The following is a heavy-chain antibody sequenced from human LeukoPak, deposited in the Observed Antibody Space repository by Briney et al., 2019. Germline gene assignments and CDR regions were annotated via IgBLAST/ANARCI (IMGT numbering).Heavy chain of an antibody. CDR3: VPWAAAGTDWFDP. J-gene: IGHJ5*02. D-gene: IGHD6-13*01. V-gene: IGHV4-34*01. Sequence: SETLSLTCAVYGGSFSGYYWSWIRQPPGKGLEWIGEINHSGSTNYNPSLKGRVTISVDTSKNQFSLKLSSVTAADTAVYYCVPWAAAGTDWFDPWGQGTLVTVSS. CDR1: GGSFSGYY. CDR2: INHSGST.